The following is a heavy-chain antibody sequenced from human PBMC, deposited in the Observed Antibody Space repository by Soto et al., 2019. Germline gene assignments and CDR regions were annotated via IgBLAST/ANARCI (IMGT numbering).Heavy chain of an antibody. CDR1: GFTFSRHG. V-gene: IGHV3-23*01. Sequence: EVQLLESGGGLVQPGGSLRLSCAASGFTFSRHGMSWVRQAPGKGLEWVSGICSSSFNTYYADSVKGRFTISGDKSKNTLFLQMTSLSAEDTAVYYCAGDPRGPDSWGQGTLVTVSS. J-gene: IGHJ5*01. CDR3: AGDPRGPDS. D-gene: IGHD5-12*01. CDR2: ICSSSFNT.